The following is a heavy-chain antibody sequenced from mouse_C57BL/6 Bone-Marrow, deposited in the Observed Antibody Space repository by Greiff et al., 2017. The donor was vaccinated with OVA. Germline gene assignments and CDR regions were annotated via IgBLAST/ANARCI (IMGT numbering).Heavy chain of an antibody. J-gene: IGHJ1*03. CDR3: ARPRPYWYFDV. CDR1: GYAFSSSW. V-gene: IGHV1-82*01. CDR2: IYPGDGDT. Sequence: VQLKESGPELVKPGASVKISCKASGYAFSSSWMNWVKQRPGKGLEWIGRIYPGDGDTNYNGKFKGKATLTADKSSSTAYMQLSSLTSEDSAVYFCARPRPYWYFDVWGTGTTVTVSS.